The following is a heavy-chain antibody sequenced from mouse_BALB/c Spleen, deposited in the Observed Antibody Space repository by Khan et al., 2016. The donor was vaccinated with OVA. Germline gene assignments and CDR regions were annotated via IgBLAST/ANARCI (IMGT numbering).Heavy chain of an antibody. CDR1: GYSITSGYA. J-gene: IGHJ2*01. V-gene: IGHV3-2*02. CDR2: ISYSGFT. CDR3: ARGNYYGYYFDY. D-gene: IGHD1-1*01. Sequence: VQLQQSGPGLVKPSQSLSLTCTVTGYSITSGYAWNWIRQFPGNKLEWMGYISYSGFTSYTPSLKSRISITRDTSKNQFFLQLTSVTTEDTAIYYCARGNYYGYYFDYWGQGTTLTVSS.